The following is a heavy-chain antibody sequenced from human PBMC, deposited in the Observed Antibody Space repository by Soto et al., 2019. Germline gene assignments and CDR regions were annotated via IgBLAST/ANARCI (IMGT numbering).Heavy chain of an antibody. D-gene: IGHD1-26*01. CDR3: AREGATYYYDMDV. CDR1: GFTFSSYW. CDR2: INSDGSST. V-gene: IGHV3-74*01. J-gene: IGHJ6*03. Sequence: GGSLRLSCAASGFTFSSYWMHWVRQAPGKGLVWVSRINSDGSSTSYADSVKGRFTISRDNAKNTLYLQMNSLRAEDTAVYYCAREGATYYYDMDVWGKGTTVTVSS.